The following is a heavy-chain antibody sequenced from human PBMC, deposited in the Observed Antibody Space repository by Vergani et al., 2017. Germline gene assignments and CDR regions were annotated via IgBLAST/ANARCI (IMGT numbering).Heavy chain of an antibody. D-gene: IGHD2-21*01. Sequence: QVQLVESGGGLVKPGGSLRLSCAASGFTFSDYYMSWIRQAPGKGLEWVSYISSSGSTIYYADSVKGRFTISRDNAKNSLYLQMNSLRAEDTAVYYYARDLYPTPFHPTGMDVWGQGTTVTVSS. CDR1: GFTFSDYY. V-gene: IGHV3-11*01. J-gene: IGHJ6*02. CDR3: ARDLYPTPFHPTGMDV. CDR2: ISSSGSTI.